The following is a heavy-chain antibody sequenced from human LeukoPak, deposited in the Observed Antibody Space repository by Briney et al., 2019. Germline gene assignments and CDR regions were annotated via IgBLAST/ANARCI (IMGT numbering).Heavy chain of an antibody. CDR1: GGSISSYY. CDR2: IYYSGST. J-gene: IGHJ2*01. V-gene: IGHV4-59*01. CDR3: ARAFYGDYVWYFDL. D-gene: IGHD4-17*01. Sequence: PSETLSLTCTVSGGSISSYYWSWIRQPPGKGPEWIGYIYYSGSTNYNPSLKSRVTISVDTSKNQFSLKLSSVTAADTAVYYCARAFYGDYVWYFDLWGRGTLVTVSS.